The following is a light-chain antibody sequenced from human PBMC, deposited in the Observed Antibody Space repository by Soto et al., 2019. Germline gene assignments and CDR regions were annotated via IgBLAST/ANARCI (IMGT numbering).Light chain of an antibody. Sequence: EIVLTQSPGTLSLSPGKRATLSCRASQSVSSSWLAWYQQKPGQAPRLLIYGASSRATGVPDRFSGSGSGTDFTLTITRLEPEDSAVFYCQQYGGPPWTFGQGTKVEIK. V-gene: IGKV3-20*01. CDR1: QSVSSSW. CDR2: GAS. CDR3: QQYGGPPWT. J-gene: IGKJ1*01.